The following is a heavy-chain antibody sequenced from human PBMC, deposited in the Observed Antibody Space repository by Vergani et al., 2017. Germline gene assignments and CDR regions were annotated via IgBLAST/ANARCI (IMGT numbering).Heavy chain of an antibody. CDR2: IRYDGTKR. CDR3: TKAGQYDSDNFHDS. D-gene: IGHD3-22*01. J-gene: IGHJ1*01. Sequence: VQLVESGGGLVKPGGSLRLSCIASGFTFRIYGMHWVRQAPGKGLVGGAFIRYDGTKRFYGDSVKGRFTISRDNSQTTVFLKMNSLRADDSAVYYCTKAGQYDSDNFHDSWGQGALVTVAS. V-gene: IGHV3-30*02. CDR1: GFTFRIYG.